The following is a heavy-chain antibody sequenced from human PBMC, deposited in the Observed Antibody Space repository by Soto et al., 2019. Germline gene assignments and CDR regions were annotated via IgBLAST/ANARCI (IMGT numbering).Heavy chain of an antibody. J-gene: IGHJ4*02. CDR2: IYYSGST. Sequence: QVQLQESGPGLVKPSQTLSLTCTVSGGSISSGGYYWSWIRQHPGKGLEWIGYIYYSGSTYYNPSLKSRVTISVDTSKNQFSLKLSSVTAADTAVYYCARGEPSYDSSGYYPTTPGVYFDYWGQGTLVTVSS. D-gene: IGHD3-22*01. CDR3: ARGEPSYDSSGYYPTTPGVYFDY. CDR1: GGSISSGGYY. V-gene: IGHV4-31*03.